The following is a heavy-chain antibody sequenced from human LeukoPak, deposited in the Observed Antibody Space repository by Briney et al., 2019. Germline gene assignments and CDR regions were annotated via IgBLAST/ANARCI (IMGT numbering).Heavy chain of an antibody. D-gene: IGHD4-17*01. CDR3: ATDSHYAFDF. Sequence: PRGSLRLSCATFGFTFSNYHMNWVRQAPGKGLEWVSNVRPGDSARSYADSVRGRFTISRDDAKNSLYLQMNSLRDEDTAVYYCATDSHYAFDFWSLGTLVTVSS. CDR1: GFTFSNYH. J-gene: IGHJ4*02. CDR2: VRPGDSAR. V-gene: IGHV3-48*02.